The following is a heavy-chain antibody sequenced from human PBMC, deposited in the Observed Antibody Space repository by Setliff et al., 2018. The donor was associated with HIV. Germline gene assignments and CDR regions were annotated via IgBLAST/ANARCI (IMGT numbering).Heavy chain of an antibody. Sequence: SETLSLTCTVSGGSLSSSNNFWGWIRQRPGKGLEWIGTTDYTGNTDYNTSLKSRLTISVDTSKNQFSLKLNSVTAADTAFYYCARHYRELLGDAFDIWCQGTLVTVSS. V-gene: IGHV4-39*01. CDR2: TDYTGNT. CDR1: GGSLSSSNNF. D-gene: IGHD3-16*02. J-gene: IGHJ3*02. CDR3: ARHYRELLGDAFDI.